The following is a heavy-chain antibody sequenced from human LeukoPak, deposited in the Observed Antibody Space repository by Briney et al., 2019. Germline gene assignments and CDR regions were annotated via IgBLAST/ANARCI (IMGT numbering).Heavy chain of an antibody. Sequence: PGGSLRLSCAASKFMFSSYEMNWVRQAPGKGLEWVSYISSSGSTKYYADSVKGRFTISRDNAKNSLYLQMNSLRAEDTAVYYCARPGRGYSGDEGYWGQGTLVTV. CDR1: KFMFSSYE. CDR2: ISSSGSTK. CDR3: ARPGRGYSGDEGY. D-gene: IGHD5-12*01. V-gene: IGHV3-48*03. J-gene: IGHJ4*02.